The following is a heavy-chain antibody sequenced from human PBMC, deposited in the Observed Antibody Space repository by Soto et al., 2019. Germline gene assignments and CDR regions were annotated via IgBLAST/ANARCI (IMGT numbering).Heavy chain of an antibody. Sequence: EVQLLESGGGLVQPGGSLRLSCAASGFTFSSYAMSWVRQAPGKGLEWVSAISGSGGSTYYADSVKGRFTISRDNSKNTLYLQMNSLRAEDTDVYYCAKDPAAGTDGMDVWGQGTTVTVSS. V-gene: IGHV3-23*01. CDR1: GFTFSSYA. CDR2: ISGSGGST. CDR3: AKDPAAGTDGMDV. J-gene: IGHJ6*02. D-gene: IGHD6-13*01.